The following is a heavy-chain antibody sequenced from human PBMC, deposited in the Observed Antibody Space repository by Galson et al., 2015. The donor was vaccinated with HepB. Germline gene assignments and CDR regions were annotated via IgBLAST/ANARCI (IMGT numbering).Heavy chain of an antibody. CDR3: VRDLTIVGHYAGY. CDR1: GYSFTNYG. V-gene: IGHV1-18*01. J-gene: IGHJ4*02. D-gene: IGHD1-26*01. Sequence: SVKVSCKASGYSFTNYGINWVRQAPGQGLEWMGWINTYNGNTNYAQRVQDRVTLTTDTSARTVYMELRSLRSDDTAVYYCVRDLTIVGHYAGYWGQVTLVTVSS. CDR2: INTYNGNT.